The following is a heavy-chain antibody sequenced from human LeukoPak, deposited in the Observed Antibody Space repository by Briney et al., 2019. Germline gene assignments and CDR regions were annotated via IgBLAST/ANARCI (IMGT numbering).Heavy chain of an antibody. J-gene: IGHJ6*03. CDR1: GYTFTSYD. Sequence: PGASVKVSCKASGYTFTSYDINWVRQATGQGLEWMGWMNPNSGNTGYAQKFQGRVTMTRNTSISTAYMELSSLRSEDTAVYYCARARLFLGGSGSYYARFPYYYYMDVWGKGTTVTVSS. CDR2: MNPNSGNT. V-gene: IGHV1-8*01. D-gene: IGHD3-10*01. CDR3: ARARLFLGGSGSYYARFPYYYYMDV.